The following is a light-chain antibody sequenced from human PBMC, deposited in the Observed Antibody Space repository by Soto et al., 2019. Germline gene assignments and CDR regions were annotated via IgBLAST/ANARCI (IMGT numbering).Light chain of an antibody. CDR1: SSDVGNYIF. Sequence: QSALTQPASVSGSPGQSITISCTGTSSDVGNYIFVSWYRQHPGKAPKLMIYDINNRPSGVSNRFSGSKSGNTASLTISRLQAEDEADYYCVSYTTSASYVFGNGTKVTVL. J-gene: IGLJ1*01. V-gene: IGLV2-14*01. CDR2: DIN. CDR3: VSYTTSASYV.